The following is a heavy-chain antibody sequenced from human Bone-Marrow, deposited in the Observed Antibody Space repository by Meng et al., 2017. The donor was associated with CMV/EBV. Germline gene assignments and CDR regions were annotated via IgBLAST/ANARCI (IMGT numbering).Heavy chain of an antibody. Sequence: GGSLRLSCAASGFTFSDYYMSWIRQAPGKGLEWVSYISSSGSTIYYADSVKGRFTISRDNAKNSLFLQMNSLRAEDTAVYYCSGRGIRYCSSTSCQTYDYYYYGMDVWGQGTTVTFAS. CDR3: SGRGIRYCSSTSCQTYDYYYYGMDV. CDR1: GFTFSDYY. J-gene: IGHJ6*02. V-gene: IGHV3-11*01. D-gene: IGHD2-2*01. CDR2: ISSSGSTI.